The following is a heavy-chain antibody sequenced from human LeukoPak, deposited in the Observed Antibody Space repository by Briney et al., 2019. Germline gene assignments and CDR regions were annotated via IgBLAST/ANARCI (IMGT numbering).Heavy chain of an antibody. CDR3: AKHSYDLYYFDS. V-gene: IGHV4-59*01. Sequence: SETLSLICTVSGGSTSSYYWSWIRQPPGKGLEWIGYISYSGSTNYNPSLKSRVTISGDTSKKQFSLKLSSVNAADTAVYRCAKHSYDLYYFDSWGQGTQVTVSS. J-gene: IGHJ4*02. D-gene: IGHD5-18*01. CDR1: GGSTSSYY. CDR2: ISYSGST.